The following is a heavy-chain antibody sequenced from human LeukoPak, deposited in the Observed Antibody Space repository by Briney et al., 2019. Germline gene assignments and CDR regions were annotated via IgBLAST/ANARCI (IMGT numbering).Heavy chain of an antibody. CDR3: ARVGHDSGTYLYYFDY. V-gene: IGHV4-59*01. CDR2: VYYSGST. CDR1: GGSISSYY. Sequence: SETLSLTCTGSGGSISSYYWSWIRQSPGKGLEWIGYVYYSGSTNYNPSLKSRVTISVDTSKNQFSLKLSSVTAADTAVYYCARVGHDSGTYLYYFDYWGQGTLVTVSS. D-gene: IGHD1-26*01. J-gene: IGHJ4*02.